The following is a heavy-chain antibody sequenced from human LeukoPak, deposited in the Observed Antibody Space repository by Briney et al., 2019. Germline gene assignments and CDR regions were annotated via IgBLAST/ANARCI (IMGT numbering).Heavy chain of an antibody. J-gene: IGHJ6*03. CDR1: GDSISSGDYY. CDR3: ARTAAAGIFYYYYHYMDV. CDR2: ISSSGST. V-gene: IGHV4-61*02. Sequence: SETLSLTCTVSGDSISSGDYYWSWIRQPAGKGLEWIGRISSSGSTNYNPSLKSRVTISVDTSKNQFSLKLSSVTAADTAVYYCARTAAAGIFYYYYHYMDVWGKGTTVTVSS. D-gene: IGHD6-13*01.